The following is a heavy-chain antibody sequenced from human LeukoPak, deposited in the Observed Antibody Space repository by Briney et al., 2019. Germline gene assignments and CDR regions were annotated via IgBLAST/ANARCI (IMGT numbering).Heavy chain of an antibody. D-gene: IGHD2-2*01. CDR2: IYFSGST. J-gene: IGHJ6*02. Sequence: SETLSLTCTVSGGSISSNTYYWGWIRQPPGKGLEWIGSIYFSGSTYSNPSLKSRVTISVDTTKNQFSLQLSSVTAADTAMYYCARLGSYCFSASCYSGMDVWGQGTTVIVSS. CDR3: ARLGSYCFSASCYSGMDV. V-gene: IGHV4-39*01. CDR1: GGSISSNTYY.